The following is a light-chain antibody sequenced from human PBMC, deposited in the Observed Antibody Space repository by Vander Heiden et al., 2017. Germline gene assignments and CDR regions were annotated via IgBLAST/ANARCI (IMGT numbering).Light chain of an antibody. J-gene: IGKJ3*01. V-gene: IGKV1-39*01. CDR3: QQSYSAPPIT. Sequence: DIQMTQSPSSLSASVGDRVTITCRASQTISSYVNWYQQKPGKAPKLLIYAASILQSGVPARFSGGGSGTDFTLTISSLQPEDFATYYCQQSYSAPPITFGPGTKVDIK. CDR2: AAS. CDR1: QTISSY.